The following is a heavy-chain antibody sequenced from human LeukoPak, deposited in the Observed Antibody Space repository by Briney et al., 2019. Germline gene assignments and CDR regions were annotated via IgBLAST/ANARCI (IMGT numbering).Heavy chain of an antibody. V-gene: IGHV3-48*03. CDR1: GFTFSSYE. J-gene: IGHJ4*02. CDR2: ISSSGSGSTI. D-gene: IGHD3-10*01. CDR3: AKDSESYGSGSYFIYYFDY. Sequence: GGSLRLSCAASGFTFSSYEMNWVRQAPGKGLEWVSYISSSGSGSTIYYADSVKGRFTISRDNSKNTLYLQMNSLRAEDTAVYYCAKDSESYGSGSYFIYYFDYWGQGTLVTVSS.